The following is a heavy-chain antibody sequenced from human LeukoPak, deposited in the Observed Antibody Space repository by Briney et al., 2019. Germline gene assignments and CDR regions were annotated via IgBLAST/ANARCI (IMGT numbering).Heavy chain of an antibody. J-gene: IGHJ5*02. CDR3: TKNGVGDYGT. V-gene: IGHV4-39*01. Sequence: SETLSLTCSVSGASISRTTYYWGWIRQPPRKGLEWIGSVFHTGTAYYNPSLRSRVTLSVDTSKNQFSLKMSSVTAADTAVYYCTKNGVGDYGTWGQGTLVAVSS. CDR1: GASISRTTYY. CDR2: VFHTGTA. D-gene: IGHD4-17*01.